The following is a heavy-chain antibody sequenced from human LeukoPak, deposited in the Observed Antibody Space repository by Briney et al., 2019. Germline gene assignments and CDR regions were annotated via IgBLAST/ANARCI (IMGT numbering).Heavy chain of an antibody. CDR3: GKTTVGYSSGQKPAWPVDY. D-gene: IGHD5-18*01. CDR1: GFTFGSHA. V-gene: IGHV3-23*01. CDR2: IFGSGGSP. Sequence: HSGGSLRLSCAASGFTFGSHAMYWVRQAPRKGLEWVAGIFGSGGSPHYADPVKGRFTISRDNSRNTVYLQINSLRAEDTAVYYCGKTTVGYSSGQKPAWPVDYWGQGTLVTVSS. J-gene: IGHJ4*02.